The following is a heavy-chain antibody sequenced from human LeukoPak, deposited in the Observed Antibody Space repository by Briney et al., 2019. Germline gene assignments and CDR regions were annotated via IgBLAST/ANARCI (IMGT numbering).Heavy chain of an antibody. CDR1: GFTLSNSA. V-gene: IGHV3-64D*09. J-gene: IGHJ4*02. CDR2: IGTTGGDT. CDR3: VNNDLIGAPTTGDY. Sequence: PGGSLRLSCSASGFTLSNSAMHWVRQAPGKGLEDVSVIGTTGGDTFYADSVKGRFTISRDNSKNMLYLHMSSLRPEDTAVYFCVNNDLIGAPTTGDYWGQGTQVTVSS. D-gene: IGHD4-17*01.